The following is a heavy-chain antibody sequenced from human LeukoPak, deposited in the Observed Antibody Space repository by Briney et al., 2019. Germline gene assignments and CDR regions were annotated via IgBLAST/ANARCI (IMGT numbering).Heavy chain of an antibody. Sequence: PSETLSLTCTVSGGSISCSSYYWGWIRQPPGKGLEWIGSIYYSGSTYYNPSLKSRVTISVDTSKNQFSLKLSSVTAADTAVYYCARPRRTAMVTSFDYWGQGTLVTVSS. CDR2: IYYSGST. D-gene: IGHD5-18*01. CDR3: ARPRRTAMVTSFDY. J-gene: IGHJ4*02. V-gene: IGHV4-39*01. CDR1: GGSISCSSYY.